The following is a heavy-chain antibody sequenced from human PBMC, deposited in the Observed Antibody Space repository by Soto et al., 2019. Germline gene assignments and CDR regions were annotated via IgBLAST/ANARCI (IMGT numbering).Heavy chain of an antibody. V-gene: IGHV4-59*08. CDR1: GGSISSYY. J-gene: IGHJ4*02. D-gene: IGHD6-19*01. CDR2: IYYSGST. CDR3: ARQVGGWAPWYFDY. Sequence: SETLSLTCTVSGGSISSYYWSWIRQPPGKGLEWIGYIYYSGSTNYNPSPKSRVTISVDTSKNQFSLKLSSVTAADTAVYYCARQVGGWAPWYFDYWGQGTTVTVS.